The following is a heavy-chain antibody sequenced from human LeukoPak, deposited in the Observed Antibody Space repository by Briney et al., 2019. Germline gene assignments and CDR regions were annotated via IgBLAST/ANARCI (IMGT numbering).Heavy chain of an antibody. J-gene: IGHJ4*02. D-gene: IGHD3-10*01. Sequence: KPSETLSLTCTVSGGSTGSYYWSWIRQPPGKGLEWIGYIYYSGSTNYNPSLKSRVTISVDTSKNQFSLKLSSVTAADTAVYYCARGSLWFRELLPYHFDYWGQGTLVTVSS. CDR3: ARGSLWFRELLPYHFDY. V-gene: IGHV4-59*01. CDR1: GGSTGSYY. CDR2: IYYSGST.